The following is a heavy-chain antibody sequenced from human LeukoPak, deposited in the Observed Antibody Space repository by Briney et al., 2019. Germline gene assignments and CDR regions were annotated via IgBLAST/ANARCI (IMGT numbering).Heavy chain of an antibody. CDR3: ARQRSSSSYYYGMDV. D-gene: IGHD6-6*01. CDR2: EYYRSKWYN. J-gene: IGHJ6*02. CDR1: GHSVSSKSAA. V-gene: IGHV6-1*01. Sequence: SQTLSLTCAISGHSVSSKSAAWNWIRRSPSRGLEWLGREYYRSKWYNDYAVSVKSRVTINPDTSKIQCSLQLNSVTPEDTAVYYCARQRSSSSYYYGMDVWGQGTTVTVSS.